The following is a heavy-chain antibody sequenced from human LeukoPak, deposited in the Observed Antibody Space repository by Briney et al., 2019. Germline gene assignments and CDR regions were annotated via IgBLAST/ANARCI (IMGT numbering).Heavy chain of an antibody. CDR2: MNPNSGNT. Sequence: GASVKVSCKASGYTFTSYDINWVRQATGQGLEWMGWMNPNSGNTGYAQKLQGRVTMTTDTSTSTAYMELRSLRSDDTAVYYCARGSDRRYLDWLDYWGQGTLVTVSS. CDR3: ARGSDRRYLDWLDY. J-gene: IGHJ4*02. D-gene: IGHD3-9*01. CDR1: GYTFTSYD. V-gene: IGHV1-8*01.